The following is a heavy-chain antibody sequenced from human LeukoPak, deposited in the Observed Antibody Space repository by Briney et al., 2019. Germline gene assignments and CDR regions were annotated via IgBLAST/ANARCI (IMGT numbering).Heavy chain of an antibody. V-gene: IGHV4-39*07. CDR3: ARDGYDILTGYYTFDY. Sequence: WVRQAPGKGLEWIGSIYYSGSTYYNPSLKSRVTISVDTSKNQFSLKLSSVTAADTAVYYCARDGYDILTGYYTFDYWGQGTLVTVSS. D-gene: IGHD3-9*01. J-gene: IGHJ4*02. CDR2: IYYSGST.